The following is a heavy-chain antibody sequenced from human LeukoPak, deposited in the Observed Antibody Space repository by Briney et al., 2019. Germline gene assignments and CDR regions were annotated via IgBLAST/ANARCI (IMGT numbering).Heavy chain of an antibody. CDR3: TTTGGSGWHPLVY. J-gene: IGHJ4*02. CDR1: GFIFSNYA. D-gene: IGHD6-19*01. Sequence: PGGSLRLSCAASGFIFSNYAMHWVRRAPDKGLEWVALISYDGSDKYYRDSVRGRFTVSRDNSGNTLYLQMNSLRPEDTAVYYCTTTGGSGWHPLVYWGQGTLVTVSS. CDR2: ISYDGSDK. V-gene: IGHV3-30*03.